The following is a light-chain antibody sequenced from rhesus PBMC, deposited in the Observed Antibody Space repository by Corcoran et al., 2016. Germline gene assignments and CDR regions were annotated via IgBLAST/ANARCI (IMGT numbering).Light chain of an antibody. V-gene: IGKV3-24*04. CDR2: GAS. Sequence: ETVVTQSTATLSLSPGERATLSCRASQSVGSYLAWYQQKPGQAPRLLIYGASRRATGIPDSFSGRGSGTDFPLTLRGLETEDVGVYYCQQSSNLWTFGQGTKVEIK. CDR1: QSVGSY. CDR3: QQSSNLWT. J-gene: IGKJ1*01.